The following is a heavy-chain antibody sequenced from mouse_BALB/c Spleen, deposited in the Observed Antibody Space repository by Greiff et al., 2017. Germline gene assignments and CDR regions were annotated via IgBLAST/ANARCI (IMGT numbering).Heavy chain of an antibody. J-gene: IGHJ2*01. D-gene: IGHD2-14*01. V-gene: IGHV1-15*01. CDR1: GYTFTDYE. Sequence: QVQLQQSGAELVRPGASVTLSCKASGYTFTDYEMHWVKQTPVHGLEWIGAIDPETGGTAYNQKFKGKATLTADKSSSTAYMELRSLTSEDSAVYYCAGVRRGDFDYWGQGTTLTVSS. CDR2: IDPETGGT. CDR3: AGVRRGDFDY.